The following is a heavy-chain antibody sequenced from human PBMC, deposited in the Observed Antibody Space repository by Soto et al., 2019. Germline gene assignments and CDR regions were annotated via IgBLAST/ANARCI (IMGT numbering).Heavy chain of an antibody. Sequence: GGPPRLSCPASGFTFSSSGMHWVRQAPGKGLEWVAVIWYDGSNKYYADSVQGRFTISRDHSQNTLSLQMNSLRPEATAGYYSARAGLNAPLDCCVQGPLVTVS. CDR2: IWYDGSNK. CDR3: ARAGLNAPLDC. CDR1: GFTFSSSG. D-gene: IGHD1-1*01. J-gene: IGHJ4*02. V-gene: IGHV3-33*01.